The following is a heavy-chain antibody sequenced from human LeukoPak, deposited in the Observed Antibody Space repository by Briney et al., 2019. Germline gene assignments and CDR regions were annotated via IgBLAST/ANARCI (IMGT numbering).Heavy chain of an antibody. CDR2: IYTSGST. CDR3: ARATGYLGFDY. J-gene: IGHJ4*02. CDR1: GGSISSGSYY. V-gene: IGHV4-61*02. D-gene: IGHD3-9*01. Sequence: PSQTLSLTCTVSGGSISSGSYYWSWIRQPAGKGLEWIGRIYTSGSTNYNPSLKSRVTISVDTSKNQFSLKLSSVTAADTAVYYCARATGYLGFDYWGQGTLVTVSS.